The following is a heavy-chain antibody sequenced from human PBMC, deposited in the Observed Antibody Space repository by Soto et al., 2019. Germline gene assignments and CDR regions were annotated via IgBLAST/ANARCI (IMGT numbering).Heavy chain of an antibody. V-gene: IGHV3-33*01. CDR2: IWYDGSKK. CDR1: GFTFSNYA. CDR3: AIDGNYQQSDY. J-gene: IGHJ4*02. Sequence: QVQLVESGGGVVQPGRSLRLSCATSGFTFSNYAFHWVRQAPGKGLEWVAVIWYDGSKKHHADSVKGRFTISRDDSKNTLYLQMNSLRVEDTAVYYCAIDGNYQQSDYWGQGTLVTVSS. D-gene: IGHD2-2*01.